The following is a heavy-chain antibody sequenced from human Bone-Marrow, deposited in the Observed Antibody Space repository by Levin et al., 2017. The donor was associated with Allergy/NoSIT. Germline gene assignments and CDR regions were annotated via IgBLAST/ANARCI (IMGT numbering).Heavy chain of an antibody. Sequence: SETLSLTCTVSGGSISSYYWSWIRQPPGKGLEWIGYIYYSGSTNYNPSLKSRVTISVDTSKNQFSLKLSSVTAADTAVYYCARALITMVRGVILRRFDPWGQGTLVTVSS. CDR2: IYYSGST. J-gene: IGHJ5*02. V-gene: IGHV4-59*01. CDR1: GGSISSYY. D-gene: IGHD3-10*01. CDR3: ARALITMVRGVILRRFDP.